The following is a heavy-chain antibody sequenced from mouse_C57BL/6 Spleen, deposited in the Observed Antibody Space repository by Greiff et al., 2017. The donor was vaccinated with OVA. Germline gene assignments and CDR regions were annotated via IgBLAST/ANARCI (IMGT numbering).Heavy chain of an antibody. CDR2: ISDGGSYT. D-gene: IGHD1-1*01. CDR3: ARDDYYGSSSDY. V-gene: IGHV5-4*01. Sequence: EVQLQESGGGLVKPGGSLKLSCAASGFTFSSYAMSWVRQTPEKRLEWVATISDGGSYTYYPDNVKGRFTISRDNAKNNLYLQMSHLKSEDTAMYYCARDDYYGSSSDYWGQGTTLTVSS. CDR1: GFTFSSYA. J-gene: IGHJ2*01.